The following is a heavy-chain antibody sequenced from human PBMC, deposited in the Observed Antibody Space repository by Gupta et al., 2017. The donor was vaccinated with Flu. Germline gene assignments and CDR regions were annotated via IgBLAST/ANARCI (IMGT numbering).Heavy chain of an antibody. CDR2: INPNSGGT. V-gene: IGHV1-2*02. D-gene: IGHD6-19*01. CDR3: ARDPSGIAVAGTEGY. J-gene: IGHJ4*02. Sequence: QVQLVQSGAEVKKPGASVKVSCKASGYTFTGYYLHWVRQAPGQGLEWMGWINPNSGGTNYAQKFQGRVTMTRDTSISTAYMELSRLRSDDTAVYYCARDPSGIAVAGTEGYWGQGTLVTVSS. CDR1: GYTFTGYY.